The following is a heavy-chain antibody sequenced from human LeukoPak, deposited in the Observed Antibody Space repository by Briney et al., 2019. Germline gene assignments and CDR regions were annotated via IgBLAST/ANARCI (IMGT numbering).Heavy chain of an antibody. V-gene: IGHV4-39*02. CDR1: GGTISSGTYY. CDR2: FYSSGST. D-gene: IGHD4-23*01. CDR3: ARGLMTTVVTPGY. Sequence: KPSETLSLTCTVSGGTISSGTYYWVWIRQPPGKGREWIGSFYSSGSTFYNSSLKSRVTISIDTSKNHFSLKLSSVTAADTAVYYCARGLMTTVVTPGYWGQGTLVTVSS. J-gene: IGHJ4*02.